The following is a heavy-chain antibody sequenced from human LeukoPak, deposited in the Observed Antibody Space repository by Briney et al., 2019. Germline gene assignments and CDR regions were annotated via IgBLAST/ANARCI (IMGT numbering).Heavy chain of an antibody. D-gene: IGHD1-26*01. CDR3: ARDRHSGSYYSENYFDY. CDR1: GFTVSSNY. V-gene: IGHV3-66*02. J-gene: IGHJ4*02. CDR2: IYSGGST. Sequence: GGSLRLPCAASGFTVSSNYISWVRQAPGKGLEWVSVIYSGGSTYYADTVKGRFTISRDNSKNTLYLQMNSLRAEDTAVYYCARDRHSGSYYSENYFDYWGQGTLVTVSS.